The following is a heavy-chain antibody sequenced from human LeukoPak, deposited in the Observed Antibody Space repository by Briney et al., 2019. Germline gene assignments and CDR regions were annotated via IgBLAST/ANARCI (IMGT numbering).Heavy chain of an antibody. D-gene: IGHD2-8*01. Sequence: SETLSLTCAVYGGSFSGYYWSWIRQPPGKGLEWIGEINHSGSTNYNPSLKSRVTISVDTSKNQFSLKLSSVTAADTAVYYCARGPVDGFIVIGGNGAMDVWGKGTTVTVSS. CDR2: INHSGST. V-gene: IGHV4-34*01. CDR1: GGSFSGYY. CDR3: ARGPVDGFIVIGGNGAMDV. J-gene: IGHJ6*03.